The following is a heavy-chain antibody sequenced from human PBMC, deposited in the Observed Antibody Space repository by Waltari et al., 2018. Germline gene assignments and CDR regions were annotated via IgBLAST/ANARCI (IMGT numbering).Heavy chain of an antibody. J-gene: IGHJ4*02. CDR2: INHSGST. D-gene: IGHD5-12*01. V-gene: IGHV4-34*01. CDR3: ARKRGYSGYDFRPFDY. CDR1: GGSFSGYY. Sequence: QVQLQQWGAGLLKPSETLSLTCAVYGGSFSGYYWSWIRQPPGKGLEWIGEINHSGSTNYNPALKSRVTISVDTSQNQFSLKLSSVTAADTAVYYCARKRGYSGYDFRPFDYWGQGTLVTVSS.